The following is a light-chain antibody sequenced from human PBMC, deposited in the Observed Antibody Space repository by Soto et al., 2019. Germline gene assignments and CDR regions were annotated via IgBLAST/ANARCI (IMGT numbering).Light chain of an antibody. CDR1: QSVSSY. CDR3: QQRSNWPYT. V-gene: IGKV3-11*01. J-gene: IGKJ2*01. Sequence: EIVLTQSPATQSLSPGERATLSCRASQSVSSYLAWYQQKPGQAPRLLIYDASNRAAGIPARFSGSGSGTDFTLTISSLEPEDFAVYYCQQRSNWPYTFGQGTKLEIK. CDR2: DAS.